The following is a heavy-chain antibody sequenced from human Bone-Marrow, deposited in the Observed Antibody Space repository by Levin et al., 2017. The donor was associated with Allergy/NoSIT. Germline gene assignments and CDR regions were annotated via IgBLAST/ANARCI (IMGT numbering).Heavy chain of an antibody. D-gene: IGHD6-19*01. CDR2: IYHSGST. V-gene: IGHV4-30-2*01. Sequence: PSETLSLTCAVSGGSISSGGYSWSWIRQPPGKGLEWIGYIYHSGSTYYNPSLKSRVTISVDRSKNQFSLKLSSVTAADTAVYYCARSILAVAGMGPPTHWGQGTLVTVSS. CDR1: GGSISSGGYS. CDR3: ARSILAVAGMGPPTH. J-gene: IGHJ4*02.